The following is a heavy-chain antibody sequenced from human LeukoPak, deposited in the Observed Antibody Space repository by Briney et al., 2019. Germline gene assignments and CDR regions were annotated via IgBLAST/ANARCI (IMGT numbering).Heavy chain of an antibody. D-gene: IGHD3-10*01. V-gene: IGHV3-7*01. Sequence: GGSLRLSCAASGFTFSNCAMNWVRQAPGKGLEGGANINQDGSAKYYVDSVKGRFTISRDNAKNSLYLQMNSLRAEDTAVYYCAREGGGSGSYYADYWGQGTLVTVSS. CDR3: AREGGGSGSYYADY. CDR2: INQDGSAK. CDR1: GFTFSNCA. J-gene: IGHJ4*02.